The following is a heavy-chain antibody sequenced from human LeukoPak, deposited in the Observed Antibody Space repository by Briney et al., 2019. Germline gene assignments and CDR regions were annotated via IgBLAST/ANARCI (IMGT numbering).Heavy chain of an antibody. CDR3: ARGQRSCSGGSCYSGGGYYYYYYYMDV. CDR2: INHSGST. CDR1: GGSFSGYY. J-gene: IGHJ6*03. Sequence: PSETLSLTCAVYGGSFSGYYWSWIRQPPGKGLEWIGEINHSGSTNYNPSLKSRVTISVDTSKNQFSLKLSSVTAADTAVYYCARGQRSCSGGSCYSGGGYYYYYYYMDVWGKGTTVTVSS. D-gene: IGHD2-15*01. V-gene: IGHV4-34*01.